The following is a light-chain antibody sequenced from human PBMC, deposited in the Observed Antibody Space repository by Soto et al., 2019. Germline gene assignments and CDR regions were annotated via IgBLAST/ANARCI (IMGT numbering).Light chain of an antibody. CDR2: KAS. CDR3: QQYYSYSWT. Sequence: DIQMTQSPSTLSAPVGDRVTITCRASQRISDWLAWYQQKPGKAPKLLIYKASNLQSGVPSRFSGSGSGTEFTFTISGLQPDDFATYYCQQYYSYSWTFDQGTKVEIK. J-gene: IGKJ1*01. V-gene: IGKV1-5*03. CDR1: QRISDW.